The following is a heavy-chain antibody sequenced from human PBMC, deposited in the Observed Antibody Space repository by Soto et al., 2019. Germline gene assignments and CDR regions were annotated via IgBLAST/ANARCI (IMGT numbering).Heavy chain of an antibody. V-gene: IGHV1-69*01. D-gene: IGHD5-18*01. Sequence: QVQLVQSGAEVKKPGSSVKVSCKASGGTFSSYAISWVRQAPGQGLEWMGGIIPIFGTANYAQKFQGRVTITADESTSTAYMELSSLRSEDTAVYYCARDNRRWGIHLWPIYFDYWGQGTLVTVSS. CDR2: IIPIFGTA. CDR3: ARDNRRWGIHLWPIYFDY. CDR1: GGTFSSYA. J-gene: IGHJ4*02.